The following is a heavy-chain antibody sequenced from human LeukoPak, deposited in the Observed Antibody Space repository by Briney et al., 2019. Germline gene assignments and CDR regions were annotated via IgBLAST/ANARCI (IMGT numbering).Heavy chain of an antibody. CDR2: ISGIGSTI. V-gene: IGHV3-11*04. CDR1: GFTFSDFY. J-gene: IGHJ4*02. Sequence: GGSLRLSCAVSGFTFSDFYMSWIRQAPGKGLEWVSYISGIGSTIYYADSVKGRFTISRDNAKNSLYLQMNSLRAEDTAVYYCARGGYDGYYFDYWGQGTLVTVSS. CDR3: ARGGYDGYYFDY. D-gene: IGHD5-12*01.